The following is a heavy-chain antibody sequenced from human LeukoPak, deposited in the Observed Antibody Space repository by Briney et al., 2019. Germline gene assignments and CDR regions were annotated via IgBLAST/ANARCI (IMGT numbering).Heavy chain of an antibody. J-gene: IGHJ4*02. D-gene: IGHD3-22*01. CDR1: GFTFSSYA. CDR3: AKCHLYYYDSSDYLY. Sequence: GGSLRLSCAASGFTFSSYAMSWVRQAPGKGVEWVSAISGSGGSTYYADSVKGRFTISRDNSKNTLYLQMNSLRAEDTAVYYCAKCHLYYYDSSDYLYWGQGTLVTVSS. V-gene: IGHV3-23*01. CDR2: ISGSGGST.